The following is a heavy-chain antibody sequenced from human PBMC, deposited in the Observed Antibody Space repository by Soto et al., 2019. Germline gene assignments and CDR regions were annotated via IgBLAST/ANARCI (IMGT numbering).Heavy chain of an antibody. Sequence: ASVKVSCKASGYTFTGYYIHWVRQAPGQGLEWMGWISPNNGDTNYAQKFQGRVTMTRDTSTSTAYMELSSLTFDDTAVYYCARHSGYDYVFEYWGQGTLVTVSS. D-gene: IGHD5-12*01. CDR2: ISPNNGDT. CDR1: GYTFTGYY. J-gene: IGHJ4*02. CDR3: ARHSGYDYVFEY. V-gene: IGHV1-2*02.